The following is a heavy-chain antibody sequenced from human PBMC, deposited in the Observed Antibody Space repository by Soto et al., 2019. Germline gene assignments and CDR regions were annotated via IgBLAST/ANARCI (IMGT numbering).Heavy chain of an antibody. J-gene: IGHJ6*03. D-gene: IGHD4-17*01. Sequence: SETLSLTCTVSGGSISSYYWSWIRQPPGKGLEWIGYIYYSGSTNYNPSLKSRVTISVDTSKNQFSLKLSSVTAADTAVYYCARGGPTVTSRYYYYMDVWGKGTTVTVSS. V-gene: IGHV4-59*01. CDR2: IYYSGST. CDR3: ARGGPTVTSRYYYYMDV. CDR1: GGSISSYY.